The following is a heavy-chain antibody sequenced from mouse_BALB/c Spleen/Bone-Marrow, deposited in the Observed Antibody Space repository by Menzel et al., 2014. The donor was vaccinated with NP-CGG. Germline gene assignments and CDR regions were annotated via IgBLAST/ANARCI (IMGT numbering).Heavy chain of an antibody. V-gene: IGHV1-54*03. D-gene: IGHD4-1*01. CDR3: ARRLTGTLYFDY. Sequence: VKLMESRAELVRPGTSVKVSCKASGYAFTNYLIEWVKQRPGQGLEWIGVINPGSGATNYNENFKGKATLTADKSSSTPYMQLSSLTSDDSAVYFCARRLTGTLYFDYWGQGTTLTVSS. J-gene: IGHJ2*01. CDR1: GYAFTNYL. CDR2: INPGSGAT.